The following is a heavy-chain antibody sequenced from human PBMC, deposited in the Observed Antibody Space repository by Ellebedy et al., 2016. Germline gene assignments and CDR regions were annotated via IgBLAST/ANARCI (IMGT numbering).Heavy chain of an antibody. CDR1: GLTVRSNY. V-gene: IGHV3-66*01. Sequence: GESLKISCAASGLTVRSNYMSWVRQAPGKGLEWVSVIYTGGSTYYADSVKGRFTISRDNAKNTLYLQMNSLRAEDTAVYYCARDGIVGGPTEYYFDSWGQGTLVTVSS. D-gene: IGHD1-26*01. CDR2: IYTGGST. CDR3: ARDGIVGGPTEYYFDS. J-gene: IGHJ4*02.